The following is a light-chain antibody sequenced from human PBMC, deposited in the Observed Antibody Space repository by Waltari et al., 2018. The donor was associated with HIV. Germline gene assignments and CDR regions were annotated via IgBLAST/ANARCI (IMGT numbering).Light chain of an antibody. V-gene: IGLV2-23*02. J-gene: IGLJ2*01. CDR1: STNIGSYNL. CDR2: EVN. CDR3: CSYAGSSNVV. Sequence: QSALTQSVSVSGSPGPSITISCTGTSTNIGSYNLVPWYQQHPGKAPKVIIYEVNKRPSGVSNRFSGSTSGSTASLTISGLQAEDEADYYCCSYAGSSNVVFGGGTKLTVL.